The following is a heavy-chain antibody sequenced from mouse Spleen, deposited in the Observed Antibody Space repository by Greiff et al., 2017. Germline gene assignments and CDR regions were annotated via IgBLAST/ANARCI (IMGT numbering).Heavy chain of an antibody. CDR3: TGYDGSSDAY. CDR1: GFNIKDDY. J-gene: IGHJ3*01. D-gene: IGHD1-3*01. Sequence: EVKLVESGAELVRPGASVKLSCTASGFNIKDDYMHWVKQRPEQGLEWIGWIDPENGDTEYASKFQGKATITADTSSNTAYLQLSSLTSEDTAVYYCTGYDGSSDAYWGQGTLVTVSA. CDR2: IDPENGDT. V-gene: IGHV14-4*01.